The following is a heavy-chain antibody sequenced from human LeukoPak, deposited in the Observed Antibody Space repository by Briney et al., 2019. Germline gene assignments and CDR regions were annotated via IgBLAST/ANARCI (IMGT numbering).Heavy chain of an antibody. CDR3: ARDKSAAAMYDY. CDR2: LSSSGSTI. CDR1: GFTFGDYY. J-gene: IGHJ4*02. D-gene: IGHD6-13*01. Sequence: GGSWSLSLQASGFTFGDYYWGWIGQPPGKGREGVSYLSSSGSTIYYADSVKGRFTISRDNAKNSLYLQMNSLRAEDTAVYYCARDKSAAAMYDYWGQGTLVTVSS. V-gene: IGHV3-11*01.